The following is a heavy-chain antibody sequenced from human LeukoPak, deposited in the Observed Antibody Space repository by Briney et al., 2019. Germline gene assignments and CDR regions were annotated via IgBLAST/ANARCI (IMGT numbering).Heavy chain of an antibody. CDR1: GYTFTGYY. J-gene: IGHJ6*02. V-gene: IGHV1-2*02. D-gene: IGHD6-19*01. CDR2: INPNSGGT. CDR3: ARDQTGSGPHYGMDV. Sequence: GASVKVSCKASGYTFTGYYMHWVRQAPGQGLEWMGWINPNSGGTNYAQKFQGRVTMTRDTSISTAYMELSRLRSDDTAVYYCARDQTGSGPHYGMDVWGQGTTVTVSS.